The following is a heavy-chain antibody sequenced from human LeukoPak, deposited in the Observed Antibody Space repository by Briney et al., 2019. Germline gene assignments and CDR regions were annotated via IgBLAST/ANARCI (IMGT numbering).Heavy chain of an antibody. CDR3: ARGPARPGSFSSGY. CDR2: ISAYNGNT. J-gene: IGHJ4*02. D-gene: IGHD1-26*01. CDR1: GYTFIHYG. V-gene: IGHV1-18*01. Sequence: ASVKVSCKPSGYTFIHYGISWVRQAPGQGLEWMGWISAYNGNTNYAQKLQGRVTMTTDTSTSTAYMELRSLRSDDTAVYYCARGPARPGSFSSGYWGQGTLVTVSS.